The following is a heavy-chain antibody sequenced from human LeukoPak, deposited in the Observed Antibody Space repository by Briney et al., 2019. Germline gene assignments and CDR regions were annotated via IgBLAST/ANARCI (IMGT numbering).Heavy chain of an antibody. J-gene: IGHJ3*02. Sequence: GGSLRLSCAASGFTFSSYGMHWVRQAPGKGLEWVAFIRYDGSNENYADSVKGRFTISRDNTKNTLYLQMNSLRAEDTAVYYCARVIVDYGDYLGAFDIWGQGTMVTVSS. CDR2: IRYDGSNE. V-gene: IGHV3-30*02. D-gene: IGHD4-17*01. CDR3: ARVIVDYGDYLGAFDI. CDR1: GFTFSSYG.